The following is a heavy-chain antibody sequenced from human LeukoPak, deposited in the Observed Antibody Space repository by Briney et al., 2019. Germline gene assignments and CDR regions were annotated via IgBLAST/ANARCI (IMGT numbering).Heavy chain of an antibody. CDR2: IIPILGIA. D-gene: IGHD1-26*01. J-gene: IGHJ4*02. V-gene: IGHV1-69*04. Sequence: ASVKVSFRASAGSFSSYDISGVRQALGQGLEWMGRIIPILGIANYAQKFQGRVTITADKSTSTAYMELSSLRSEDTAVYYCASLAAAGSGVGATTLDYWGQGTLVTVSS. CDR1: AGSFSSYD. CDR3: ASLAAAGSGVGATTLDY.